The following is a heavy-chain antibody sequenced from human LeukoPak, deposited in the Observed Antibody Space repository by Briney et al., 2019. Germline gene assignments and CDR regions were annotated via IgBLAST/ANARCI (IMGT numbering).Heavy chain of an antibody. J-gene: IGHJ6*02. CDR1: GGTFSSYA. Sequence: SVKVSCKASGGTFSSYAISWVRQAPGQGLEWMGRIIPILGIANYAQKFQGRVTITADKSTSTAYMELSSLRSEDTAVYYCARGGRTPNYYYYGMDVWGQGTTVTVSS. V-gene: IGHV1-69*04. CDR3: ARGGRTPNYYYYGMDV. D-gene: IGHD1-1*01. CDR2: IIPILGIA.